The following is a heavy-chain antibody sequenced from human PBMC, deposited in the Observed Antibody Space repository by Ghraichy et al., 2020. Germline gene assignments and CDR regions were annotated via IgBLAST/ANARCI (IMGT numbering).Heavy chain of an antibody. J-gene: IGHJ4*02. Sequence: GGSLRLSCAASGFTFSSYWMSWVRQAPGKGLEWVANINPEETYKDYVDSVKGRFTISRGNAKNSLSLQMNSLRVEDTAVYYCARVEYSSSSDESDFWGQGTLVTVSS. CDR2: INPEETYK. CDR1: GFTFSSYW. V-gene: IGHV3-7*01. CDR3: ARVEYSSSSDESDF. D-gene: IGHD6-6*01.